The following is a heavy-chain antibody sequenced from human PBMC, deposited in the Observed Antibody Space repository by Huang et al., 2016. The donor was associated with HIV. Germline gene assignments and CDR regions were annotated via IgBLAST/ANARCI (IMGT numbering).Heavy chain of an antibody. CDR1: GFIFRSAW. Sequence: EIPLAESGGGLVKPGGSLRLSCAASGFIFRSAWMGWVVKADGKWLECVRRVKSKVQCVTTDYAAPVKGRFTISRDDSKNMLYLQMKSLKTEDTAVYYCATVIPYGSGTPDYWGQGTLVTVSS. CDR2: VKSKVQCVTT. CDR3: ATVIPYGSGTPDY. D-gene: IGHD3-10*01. V-gene: IGHV3-15*01. J-gene: IGHJ4*02.